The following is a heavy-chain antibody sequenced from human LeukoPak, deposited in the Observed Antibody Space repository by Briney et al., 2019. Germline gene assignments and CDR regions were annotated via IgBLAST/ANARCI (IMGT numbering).Heavy chain of an antibody. CDR3: ARGSIAVAGVFDY. V-gene: IGHV1-2*02. Sequence: ASVKVSCKASGYTFTVYYMHWVRQAPGQGLEWMGWINPNSGGTNYAQKFQGRVTMTRDTSISTAYMELSRLRSDDTAVYYCARGSIAVAGVFDYWGQGTLVTVSS. D-gene: IGHD6-19*01. J-gene: IGHJ4*02. CDR1: GYTFTVYY. CDR2: INPNSGGT.